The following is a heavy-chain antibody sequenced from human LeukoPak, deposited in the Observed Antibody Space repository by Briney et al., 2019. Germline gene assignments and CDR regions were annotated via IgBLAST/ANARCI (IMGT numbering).Heavy chain of an antibody. CDR2: LNHSGST. D-gene: IGHD2-2*01. V-gene: IGHV4-34*01. Sequence: NPSETLSLTCAVYGGSLSGFSWSWICQPPGKGLEWIGELNHSGSTNYNPSLESRVTISVDTSKNQFSLKLSSVTAADSAFYYCARVPGRPAAVFDYWGQGTLVTVSS. CDR1: GGSLSGFS. CDR3: ARVPGRPAAVFDY. J-gene: IGHJ4*02.